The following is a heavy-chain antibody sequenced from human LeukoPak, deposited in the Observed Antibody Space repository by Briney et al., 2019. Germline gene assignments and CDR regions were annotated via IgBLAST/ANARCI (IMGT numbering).Heavy chain of an antibody. CDR1: GFTFSSYA. CDR2: ISGSGGGT. J-gene: IGHJ4*02. D-gene: IGHD3-10*01. V-gene: IGHV3-23*01. CDR3: AKDLSLVRGVILNHFDY. Sequence: GGSLRLSCAASGFTFSSYAMSWVRQAPGKGLEWVSAISGSGGGTYYADSVKGRFTISRDNSKNTLYLQMNSLRAEDTAVYYCAKDLSLVRGVILNHFDYWGQGTLVTVSS.